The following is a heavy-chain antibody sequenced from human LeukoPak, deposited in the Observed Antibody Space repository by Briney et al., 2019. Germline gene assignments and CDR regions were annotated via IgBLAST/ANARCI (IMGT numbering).Heavy chain of an antibody. CDR1: GFTFSSYS. V-gene: IGHV3-21*01. D-gene: IGHD1-26*01. J-gene: IGHJ3*02. CDR3: ARVGSWDAFDI. CDR2: ISSSSSYI. Sequence: GGSLRLSCAASGFTFSSYSMNWVRQAPGKGLEWVSSISSSSSYIYYADSVKGRFTISRDNSKNTLYLQMGSLRAEDMAVYYCARVGSWDAFDIWGQGTMVTVSS.